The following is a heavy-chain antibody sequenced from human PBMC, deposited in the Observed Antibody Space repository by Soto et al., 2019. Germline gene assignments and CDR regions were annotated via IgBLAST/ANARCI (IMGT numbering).Heavy chain of an antibody. V-gene: IGHV4-4*07. Sequence: SETLSLTCTVSGGSISSYYWSWIRQPAGKGLEWIGRIYTSGSTNYNPSLKSRVTMSVDTSKNQFSLKLSSVTAADTAVYYCARGPHCSSTSCLPRQPYTGMDVWGQGTTVTVSS. CDR2: IYTSGST. CDR1: GGSISSYY. CDR3: ARGPHCSSTSCLPRQPYTGMDV. J-gene: IGHJ6*02. D-gene: IGHD2-2*01.